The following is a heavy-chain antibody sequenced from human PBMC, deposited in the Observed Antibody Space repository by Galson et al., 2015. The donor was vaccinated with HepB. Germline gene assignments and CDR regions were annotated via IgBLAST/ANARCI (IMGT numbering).Heavy chain of an antibody. J-gene: IGHJ4*02. D-gene: IGHD3-10*01. CDR1: GFTFSDYA. CDR2: ISYDGSNK. V-gene: IGHV3-30-3*01. Sequence: SLRLSCAASGFTFSDYAIHWVRQAPGKGLEWVAVISYDGSNKYYADSVKGRFTISRDNSQNKLYLQMNSLRVEDTAVYYCARGPLVRGVMYYWGQGALVTVSS. CDR3: ARGPLVRGVMYY.